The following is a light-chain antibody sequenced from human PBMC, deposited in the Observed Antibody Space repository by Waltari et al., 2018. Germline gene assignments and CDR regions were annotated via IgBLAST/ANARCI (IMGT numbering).Light chain of an antibody. Sequence: DIVMTQSPDSLAVSLGERATINCKSSQSVLYSSNNKNYLAWYLQKPGQSPQLLIYLGSNRASGVPDRFSGSGSGTDFTLKINRVEAEDVGVYYCMQALQPPHTFGQGTKLEIE. CDR1: QSVLYSSNNKNY. J-gene: IGKJ2*01. CDR3: MQALQPPHT. CDR2: LGS. V-gene: IGKV2-28*01.